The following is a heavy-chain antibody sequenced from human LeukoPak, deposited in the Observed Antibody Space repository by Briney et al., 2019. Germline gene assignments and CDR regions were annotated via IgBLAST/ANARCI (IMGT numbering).Heavy chain of an antibody. Sequence: GPLRLSCAASGFTFSSYAMTWVRQAPGKGLEWVSGISYSGATKYYADSVKGRFTISRDNSKNTLYLQMSSLRAEDTAVYYCAKDTGQWPIRTFDYWGQGTLVTVSS. J-gene: IGHJ4*02. CDR3: AKDTGQWPIRTFDY. V-gene: IGHV3-23*01. D-gene: IGHD6-19*01. CDR1: GFTFSSYA. CDR2: ISYSGATK.